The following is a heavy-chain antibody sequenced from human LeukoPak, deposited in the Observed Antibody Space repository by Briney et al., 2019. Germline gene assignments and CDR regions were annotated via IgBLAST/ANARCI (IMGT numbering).Heavy chain of an antibody. CDR1: GFTFSSYG. CDR2: IRYDGSNK. V-gene: IGHV3-30*02. J-gene: IGHJ4*02. Sequence: GGSLRLSCAASGFTFSSYGMHWDRQAPGKGLEWVAFIRYDGSNKYYADSVKGRFTISRDNSKNTLYLQMNSLRAEDTAVYYCAKDIYDFWSGSFDYWGQGTLVTVSS. D-gene: IGHD3-3*01. CDR3: AKDIYDFWSGSFDY.